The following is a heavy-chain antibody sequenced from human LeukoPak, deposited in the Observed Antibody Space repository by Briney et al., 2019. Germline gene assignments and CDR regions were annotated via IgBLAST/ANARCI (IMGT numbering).Heavy chain of an antibody. V-gene: IGHV3-23*01. CDR2: FSGSGGST. Sequence: TGGSPRLPWSAPGFTLSSYAISLGRPAPRKGLHLVPAFSGSGGSTYYADSVKGRFTISRDNSKNTLYLQMNSLRAEDTAVYYCAKDHGLLWFRESYFDYWGQGTLVTVSS. CDR3: AKDHGLLWFRESYFDY. J-gene: IGHJ4*02. CDR1: GFTLSSYA. D-gene: IGHD3-10*01.